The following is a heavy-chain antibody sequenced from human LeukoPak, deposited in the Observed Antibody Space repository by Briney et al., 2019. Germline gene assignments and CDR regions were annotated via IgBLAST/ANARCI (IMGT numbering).Heavy chain of an antibody. CDR3: ARVRSDYYDSSGYSMVFDY. CDR1: GGSISSGGYS. V-gene: IGHV4-30-2*01. D-gene: IGHD3-22*01. J-gene: IGHJ4*02. Sequence: KPSQTLSLTCAVSGGSISSGGYSWSWIRQPPGKGLEWIGYIYHSGSTYYNPSLKSRVTISVDRSKNQFSLKLSSVTAADTAVYYCARVRSDYYDSSGYSMVFDYWGQGTLVTVFS. CDR2: IYHSGST.